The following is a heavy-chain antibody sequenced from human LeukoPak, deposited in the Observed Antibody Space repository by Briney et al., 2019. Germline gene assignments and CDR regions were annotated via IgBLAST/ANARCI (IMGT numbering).Heavy chain of an antibody. CDR2: IIPIFSTA. D-gene: IGHD1-26*01. CDR3: ARDILGTAERAFDI. V-gene: IGHV1-69*13. CDR1: GGTFSSYA. Sequence: SVKVSCKASGGTFSSYAISWVRQAPGQGLEWMGGIIPIFSTANYAQKFQGRVTITADESTSTAYMELSSLRSEDTAVYYCARDILGTAERAFDIWAKGQWSPSLQ. J-gene: IGHJ3*02.